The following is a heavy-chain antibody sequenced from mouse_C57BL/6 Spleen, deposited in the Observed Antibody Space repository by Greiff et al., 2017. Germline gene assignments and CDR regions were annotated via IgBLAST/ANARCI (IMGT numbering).Heavy chain of an antibody. V-gene: IGHV1-7*01. J-gene: IGHJ2*01. CDR2: INPSSGYT. Sequence: VPLQLSGAELAKPGASVKLSCKSSGYTLTSYWMHWVKQRPGQGLEGIGYINPSSGYTKYNQKFKDKATLTADKSSSTAYMQLSSLTYEDSAVYYCARSPNWDHFDYWGQGTTLTVSS. CDR3: ARSPNWDHFDY. CDR1: GYTLTSYW. D-gene: IGHD4-1*02.